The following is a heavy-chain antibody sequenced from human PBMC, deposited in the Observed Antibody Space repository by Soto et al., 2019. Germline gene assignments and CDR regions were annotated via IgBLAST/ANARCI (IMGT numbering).Heavy chain of an antibody. V-gene: IGHV3-23*01. D-gene: IGHD2-15*01. J-gene: IGHJ6*02. Sequence: EVQLLESGGALAQPGGSPRLSCAASGSTFSAFCMNWVRQAPGKGLEWVSAISRSGDITYYADSVKGRFTISRDNSKNTLYLEMNSLTGDDTAVYYCAKGGFWVHYGMDVWGQGTTVIVSS. CDR2: ISRSGDIT. CDR1: GSTFSAFC. CDR3: AKGGFWVHYGMDV.